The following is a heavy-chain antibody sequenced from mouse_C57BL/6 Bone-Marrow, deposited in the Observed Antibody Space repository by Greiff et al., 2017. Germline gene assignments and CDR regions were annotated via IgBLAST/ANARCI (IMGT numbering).Heavy chain of an antibody. J-gene: IGHJ2*01. D-gene: IGHD1-1*01. CDR2: INPNNGGT. V-gene: IGHV1-18*01. Sequence: EVQLQQSGPELVKPGASVKIPCKASGYTFTDYNMDWVKQSHGKSLEWIGDINPNNGGTIYNQKFKGKATLTVDKSSSTAYMELRSLTSEDTAVYDGARCRGCYGSSYFGDWGQGTTLTVSS. CDR3: ARCRGCYGSSYFGD. CDR1: GYTFTDYN.